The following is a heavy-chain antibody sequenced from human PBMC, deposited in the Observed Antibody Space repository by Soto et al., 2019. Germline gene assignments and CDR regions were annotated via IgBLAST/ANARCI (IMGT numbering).Heavy chain of an antibody. CDR1: GFTCSSYV. CDR3: ARVKDAVYDSSCYPPPGDY. V-gene: IGHV3-33*01. CDR2: IWYDGSNK. D-gene: IGHD3-22*01. J-gene: IGHJ4*02. Sequence: GGSLRLSCAASGFTCSSYVRHWVRQAPGKGLEWVAVIWYDGSNKYYADSVKGRFTISRDNSKNTLYLQMNSLRAEDTAVYYCARVKDAVYDSSCYPPPGDYWGQGTLVTVSS.